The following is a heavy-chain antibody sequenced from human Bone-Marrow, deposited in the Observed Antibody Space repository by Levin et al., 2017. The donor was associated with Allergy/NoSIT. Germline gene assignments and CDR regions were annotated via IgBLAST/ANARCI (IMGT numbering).Heavy chain of an antibody. CDR1: GGSISSGGYS. D-gene: IGHD6-19*01. V-gene: IGHV4-30-2*01. CDR3: ARDRGSGWYGGYFDY. J-gene: IGHJ4*02. CDR2: IYHSGST. Sequence: SETLSLTCAVSGGSISSGGYSWSWIRQPPGKGLEWIGYIYHSGSTYYNPSLKSRVTISVDRSKNQFSLKLSSVTAADTAVYYCARDRGSGWYGGYFDYWGQGTLVTVSS.